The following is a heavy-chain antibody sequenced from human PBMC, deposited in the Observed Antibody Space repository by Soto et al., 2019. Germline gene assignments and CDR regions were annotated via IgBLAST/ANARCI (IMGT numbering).Heavy chain of an antibody. CDR2: IIPIFGTA. J-gene: IGHJ6*02. CDR3: ASSTVTTPPLYYYYGMDV. V-gene: IGHV1-69*01. CDR1: GGTFSSYA. D-gene: IGHD4-17*01. Sequence: QVQLVQSGAEVKKPGSSVKVSCKASGGTFSSYAISWVRQAPGQGLEWMGGIIPIFGTANYAQKFQGRDTITADEATSTAYMDLSSLSAEDTAMDYCASSTVTTPPLYYYYGMDVWGQGTTVTVSS.